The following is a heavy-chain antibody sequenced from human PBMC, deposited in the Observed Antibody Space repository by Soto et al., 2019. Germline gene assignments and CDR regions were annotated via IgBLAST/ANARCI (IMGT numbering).Heavy chain of an antibody. CDR2: IKSKAAGGTT. D-gene: IGHD2-2*01. V-gene: IGHV3-15*07. CDR1: GFTFTDAW. CDR3: TTASFSSTTVVRFDY. J-gene: IGHJ4*01. Sequence: EVQLVESGGDLVKPGGSLRLSCAASGFTFTDAWINWVRQAPGKGLEWVGRIKSKAAGGTTDFAEPVKGRFAISRDDSYSMMYLQMNSLKTEDTAFYYCTTASFSSTTVVRFDYWGHGTLVIVSS.